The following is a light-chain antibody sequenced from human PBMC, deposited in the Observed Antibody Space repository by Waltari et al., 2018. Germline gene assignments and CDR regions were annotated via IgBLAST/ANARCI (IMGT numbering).Light chain of an antibody. Sequence: DIVMTQSPLSLPVTPGAPASISCRSSQSLLHSNGYYYLDWYLQKPGQSPQLLIYLGSNRASGVPDRFTGSGSGTTFTLKISRVEAEDVGVYYCMQSLQTPLTFGGGTKVEIK. J-gene: IGKJ4*01. CDR3: MQSLQTPLT. V-gene: IGKV2-28*01. CDR2: LGS. CDR1: QSLLHSNGYYY.